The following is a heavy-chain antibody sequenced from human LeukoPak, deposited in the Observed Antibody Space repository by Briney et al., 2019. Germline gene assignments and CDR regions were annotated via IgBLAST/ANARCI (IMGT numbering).Heavy chain of an antibody. D-gene: IGHD3-3*01. CDR2: INPNSGGT. CDR1: GYTFTGYY. J-gene: IGHJ4*02. V-gene: IGHV1-2*02. Sequence: ASVKVFCKASGYTFTGYYMHWVRQAPGQGLEWMGWINPNSGGTNYAQKFQGRATMTRDTSISTAYMELSRLRSDDTAVYFCARDASDIGSGYFDYWGQGTLVTVSS. CDR3: ARDASDIGSGYFDY.